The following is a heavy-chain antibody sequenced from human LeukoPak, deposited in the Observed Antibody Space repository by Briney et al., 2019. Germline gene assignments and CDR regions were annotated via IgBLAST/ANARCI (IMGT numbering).Heavy chain of an antibody. V-gene: IGHV5-51*01. J-gene: IGHJ4*02. Sequence: GESLKISCKGSGYSFTSYWIGWVRQMPGKGLEWMGIIYPGDSDTRYSPSFQGQVTISADKSISTAYLRWSSLKASDTAMYYCARRMASYDSSGYYYDYWGQGTLVTVSS. D-gene: IGHD3-22*01. CDR3: ARRMASYDSSGYYYDY. CDR2: IYPGDSDT. CDR1: GYSFTSYW.